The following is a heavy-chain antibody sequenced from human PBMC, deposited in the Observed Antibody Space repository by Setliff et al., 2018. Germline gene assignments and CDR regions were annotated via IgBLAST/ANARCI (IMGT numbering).Heavy chain of an antibody. D-gene: IGHD4-17*01. CDR3: AREVLSTVVAWDY. Sequence: ASVKVSCKASGYTFTTYAMSWMRQAPGQGLEWIGCINPNSGGTTFAQKFQGRVTITRDTSNSTDYMDLSRLTSDDTAVYYCAREVLSTVVAWDYWGQGTLVTVSS. J-gene: IGHJ4*02. CDR2: INPNSGGT. CDR1: GYTFTTYA. V-gene: IGHV1-2*02.